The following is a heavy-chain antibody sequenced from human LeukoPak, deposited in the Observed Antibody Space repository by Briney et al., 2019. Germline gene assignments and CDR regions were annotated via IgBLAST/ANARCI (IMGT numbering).Heavy chain of an antibody. CDR1: GGSISSGGYY. V-gene: IGHV4-31*03. J-gene: IGHJ4*02. Sequence: TSQTLSLTCTVSGGSISSGGYYWSWLRQHPGKGLEWIGYIYYSGSTYYNPSLKSRVTLSVDTSKNQFSLKLNSVTAADTAVYYCARDSGYSYGFFDYWGQGTLVTVSS. CDR3: ARDSGYSYGFFDY. D-gene: IGHD5-18*01. CDR2: IYYSGST.